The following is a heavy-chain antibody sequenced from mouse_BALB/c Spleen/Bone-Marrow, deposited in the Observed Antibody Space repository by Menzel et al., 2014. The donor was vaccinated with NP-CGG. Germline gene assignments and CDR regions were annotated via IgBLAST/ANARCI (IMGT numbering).Heavy chain of an antibody. V-gene: IGHV1-14*01. D-gene: IGHD2-3*01. Sequence: EVKLMESGPALVKTGASVKVSCQAYGYTFTSFVMHWVKQTPGPGLEWIGYINPDNDGTKYNEKFKGKSTLTSDQSSTTAYMELSSLTSEDSAVYYCARTMVYFYAMDYWGQGTSVNVPS. CDR3: ARTMVYFYAMDY. CDR2: INPDNDGT. J-gene: IGHJ4*01. CDR1: GYTFTSFV.